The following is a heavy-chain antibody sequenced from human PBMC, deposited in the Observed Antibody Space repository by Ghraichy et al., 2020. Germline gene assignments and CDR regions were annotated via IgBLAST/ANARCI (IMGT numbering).Heavy chain of an antibody. CDR3: AKDRHEYGDYLFDS. CDR1: GFTFSIYV. Sequence: GGSLRLSCAASGFTFSIYVMSWVRQAPGKGLEWVSGISGGGTSTYYADSVKGRFSISRDNSKNTLYLQMSSLRAEDTAVYYCAKDRHEYGDYLFDSWGQGTLVTVSS. D-gene: IGHD4-17*01. J-gene: IGHJ4*02. V-gene: IGHV3-23*01. CDR2: ISGGGTST.